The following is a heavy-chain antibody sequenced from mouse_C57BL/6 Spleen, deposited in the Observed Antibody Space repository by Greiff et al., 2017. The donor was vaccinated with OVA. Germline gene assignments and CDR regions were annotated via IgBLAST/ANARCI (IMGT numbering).Heavy chain of an antibody. CDR1: GYTFTSYE. CDR3: ATTIVTYFDV. D-gene: IGHD2-5*01. Sequence: VQLVESGPELVKPGASVKLSCKASGYTFTSYEINWVKQRPGQGLEWIGWIYPRDGSTKYNEKFKGKATLTVDTSSGTAYMELHSLTSEDSAVYFCATTIVTYFDVWGTGTTVTASS. CDR2: IYPRDGST. J-gene: IGHJ1*03. V-gene: IGHV1-85*01.